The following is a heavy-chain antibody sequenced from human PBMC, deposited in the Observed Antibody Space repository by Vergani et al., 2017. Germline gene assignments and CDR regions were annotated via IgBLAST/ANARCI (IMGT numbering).Heavy chain of an antibody. CDR3: ATLSSFRWGDCFDP. V-gene: IGHV1-8*01. CDR2: MNPNSGNT. CDR1: GYTFTSYD. D-gene: IGHD3-16*01. J-gene: IGHJ5*01. Sequence: QVQLVQSGAEVKKPGASVKVSCKASGYTFTSYDINWVRQATGQGLEWMGWMNPNSGNTGYAQKFQGRVTMTRNTSISTAYMELSSLRFEDTAVYYCATLSSFRWGDCFDPWDQGTLVTVSS.